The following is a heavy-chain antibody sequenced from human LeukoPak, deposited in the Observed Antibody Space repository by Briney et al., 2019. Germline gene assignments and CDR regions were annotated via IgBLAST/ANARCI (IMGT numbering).Heavy chain of an antibody. J-gene: IGHJ5*02. CDR3: ARGMHGGNWFDP. V-gene: IGHV1-2*02. D-gene: IGHD3-10*01. CDR2: VNPFSGGT. CDR1: GYTFTAYY. Sequence: ASVKVSCKASGYTFTAYYIHWLRQAPGQGLEWMGWVNPFSGGTIPAQKFQGRVTMTRDTSISTAYMELSRLRSDDTAVYYCARGMHGGNWFDPWGQGTLVTVSS.